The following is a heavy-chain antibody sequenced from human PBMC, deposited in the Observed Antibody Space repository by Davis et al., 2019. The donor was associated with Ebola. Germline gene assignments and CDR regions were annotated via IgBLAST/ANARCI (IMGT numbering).Heavy chain of an antibody. J-gene: IGHJ6*04. CDR1: GFTFSSYA. CDR3: ARSGLSFGVVKYHYGMDV. V-gene: IGHV3-74*01. CDR2: INSDGSST. Sequence: HTGGSLRLSCAASGFTFSSYAMSWVRQAPGKGLVWVSRINSDGSSTSYADSVKGRFTISRDNVKNSLYLQMNSLRAEDTAVYYCARSGLSFGVVKYHYGMDVWGKGTTVTVSS. D-gene: IGHD3-3*01.